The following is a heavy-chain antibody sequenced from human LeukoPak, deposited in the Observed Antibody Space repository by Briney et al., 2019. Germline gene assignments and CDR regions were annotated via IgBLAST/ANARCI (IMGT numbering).Heavy chain of an antibody. Sequence: GESLKISCKGSGYSFSTYWIGWVRQLPGKGLEWMGIIYPGDFDTKYSPSFQGQVTISADRSINTAYLQWSSLKASDTAIYYCARDGGGVSSWVSHWGQGTLVTVSS. V-gene: IGHV5-51*01. CDR1: GYSFSTYW. D-gene: IGHD2-8*02. J-gene: IGHJ4*02. CDR3: ARDGGGVSSWVSH. CDR2: IYPGDFDT.